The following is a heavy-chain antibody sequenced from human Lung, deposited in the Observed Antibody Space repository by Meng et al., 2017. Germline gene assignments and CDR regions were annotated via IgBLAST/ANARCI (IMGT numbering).Heavy chain of an antibody. CDR2: MKSNVDGGTV. J-gene: IGHJ4*01. CDR1: GFTFSNAW. CDR3: SGHVDY. Sequence: EVELVESGGGFVKPGGSLRLSCAASGFTFSNAWMTWVRQAPGKGLEWIGRMKSNVDGGTVDYAAAVKGRFFISRDDSENTFYLQMNSLKTEDTAVYYCSGHVDYWGHGTLVTVP. V-gene: IGHV3-15*01.